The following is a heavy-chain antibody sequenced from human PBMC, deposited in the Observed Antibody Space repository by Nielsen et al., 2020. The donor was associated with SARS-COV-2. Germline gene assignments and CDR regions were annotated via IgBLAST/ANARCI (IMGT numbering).Heavy chain of an antibody. D-gene: IGHD4-11*01. V-gene: IGHV4-31*11. CDR3: AGDYRRNYYYGMDV. J-gene: IGHJ6*02. CDR2: IYYSGST. Sequence: SETLSLTCAVYGGSSSDDYWSWIRQHPGKGLEWIGYIYYSGSTYYNPSLKSRVTISVDTSKNQFSLKLSSVTAADTAVYYCAGDYRRNYYYGMDVWGQGTTVTVSS. CDR1: GGSSSDDY.